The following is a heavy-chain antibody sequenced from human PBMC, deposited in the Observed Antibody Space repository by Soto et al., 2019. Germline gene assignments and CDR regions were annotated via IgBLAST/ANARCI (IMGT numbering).Heavy chain of an antibody. J-gene: IGHJ6*02. D-gene: IGHD3-22*01. CDR3: ARVSSGNYYDTSYYGLDV. V-gene: IGHV3-30-3*01. Sequence: QVQLVESGGGVVQPGGSLRLSCSASGFTFSSYAMHWVRQAPGKGLEWVSVISYDGSNKYYADSVRGRFTISRDNSQNTLYLQMNSLSAEDTAVFYCARVSSGNYYDTSYYGLDVWGQGTTVTVSS. CDR1: GFTFSSYA. CDR2: ISYDGSNK.